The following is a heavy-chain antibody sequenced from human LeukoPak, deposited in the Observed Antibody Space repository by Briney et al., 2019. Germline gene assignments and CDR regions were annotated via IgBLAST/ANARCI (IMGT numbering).Heavy chain of an antibody. J-gene: IGHJ4*02. CDR2: ISSSSSYI. Sequence: GRSLRLSCAASGFTFSSYSMNWVRQAPGKGLEWVSSISSSSSYIYYADSVKGRFTISRDNAKNSLYLQMNSLRAEDTAVYYCARDSIAAAGTDFDYWGQGTLVTVSS. V-gene: IGHV3-21*01. D-gene: IGHD6-13*01. CDR1: GFTFSSYS. CDR3: ARDSIAAAGTDFDY.